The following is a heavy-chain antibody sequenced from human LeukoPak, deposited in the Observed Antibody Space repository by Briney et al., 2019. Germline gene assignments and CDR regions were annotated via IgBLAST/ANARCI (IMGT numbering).Heavy chain of an antibody. D-gene: IGHD2-2*02. CDR2: MNPNSGNT. CDR3: ARGRLVYRRADYYFDY. CDR1: GYTFTRYD. V-gene: IGHV1-8*01. Sequence: ASVKVSCKASGYTFTRYDINWVRQATGQGLEWMGWMNPNSGNTGYAQKFQGRVTMTRNTSISTAYMELSTLRSEDTAVYYCARGRLVYRRADYYFDYWGQGTLVTVSS. J-gene: IGHJ4*02.